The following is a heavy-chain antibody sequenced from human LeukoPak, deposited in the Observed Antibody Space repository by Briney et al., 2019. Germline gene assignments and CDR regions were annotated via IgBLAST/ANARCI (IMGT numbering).Heavy chain of an antibody. CDR2: INHSGST. V-gene: IGHV4-34*01. Sequence: PSETLSLTCAVYGGSFSGYYWSWIRQPPGKGLEWIGEINHSGSTNYNPSLKSRVTISVDTSKNQFSLKLSSVTAADTAVYYCARHQLNFDYWGQGILVTVPS. D-gene: IGHD1-1*01. CDR1: GGSFSGYY. CDR3: ARHQLNFDY. J-gene: IGHJ4*02.